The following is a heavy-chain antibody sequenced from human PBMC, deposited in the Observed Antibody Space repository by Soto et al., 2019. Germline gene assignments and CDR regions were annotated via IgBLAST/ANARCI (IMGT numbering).Heavy chain of an antibody. Sequence: QVQLVQSGAEVKKPGSSVTVSCKASGGTFSSYTISWVRQAPGQGLEWMGGIIPIFGTANYAQKVQGRVPVTEDESTSAAYMELSSLRSEDTAVYYCARGDHRWLQLWYFDLWGRGTLVTVSS. CDR1: GGTFSSYT. J-gene: IGHJ2*01. CDR3: ARGDHRWLQLWYFDL. V-gene: IGHV1-69*12. D-gene: IGHD5-12*01. CDR2: IIPIFGTA.